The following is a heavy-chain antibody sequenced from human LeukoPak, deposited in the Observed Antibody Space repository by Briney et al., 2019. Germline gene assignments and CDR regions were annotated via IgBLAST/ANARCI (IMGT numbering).Heavy chain of an antibody. V-gene: IGHV3-30-3*01. Sequence: PGGSLRLSCAASGFTFSSYAMHWVRQAPGKGLEWVAVISYDGSNKYYADSVKGRFTISRDNSKNTLYLQMNSLRAEDTAVYYCARGDTIFGVDQYYMDVWGKGTTVTVSS. CDR1: GFTFSSYA. D-gene: IGHD3-3*01. J-gene: IGHJ6*03. CDR3: ARGDTIFGVDQYYMDV. CDR2: ISYDGSNK.